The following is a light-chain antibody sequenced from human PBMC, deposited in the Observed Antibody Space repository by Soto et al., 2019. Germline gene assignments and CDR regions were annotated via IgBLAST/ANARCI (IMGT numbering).Light chain of an antibody. J-gene: IGLJ3*02. CDR1: SSNVGTNF. Sequence: QSVLTQPPSASGTPGQRVTISCSGSSSNVGTNFIYWYQHLPTTAPKLLIFQNNQRPSGVPDRFSGSRSGTSASLAISGIRSDDEADYYCASWDDSLSGWVFGGGTKLTVL. CDR3: ASWDDSLSGWV. CDR2: QNN. V-gene: IGLV1-47*01.